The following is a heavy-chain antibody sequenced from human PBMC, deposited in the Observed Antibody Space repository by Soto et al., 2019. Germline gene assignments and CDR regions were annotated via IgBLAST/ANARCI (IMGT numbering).Heavy chain of an antibody. CDR1: GYTFTSYA. D-gene: IGHD2-2*02. CDR2: INTNTGNP. V-gene: IGHV7-4-1*01. CDR3: ARDIVVVPAAIQGSAYNWFDP. Sequence: ASVKVSCKASGYTFTSYAMNWVRQAPGQGLEWMGWINTNTGNPTYAQGFTGRFVFSLDTSVSTAYLQICSLKAEDTAVYYCARDIVVVPAAIQGSAYNWFDPWGQRTLVTVSS. J-gene: IGHJ5*02.